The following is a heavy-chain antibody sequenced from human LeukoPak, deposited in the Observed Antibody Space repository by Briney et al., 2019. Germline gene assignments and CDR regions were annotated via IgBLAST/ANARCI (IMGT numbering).Heavy chain of an antibody. CDR1: GYTFTNYY. V-gene: IGHV1-46*01. Sequence: ASVKVSCKASGYTFTNYYIHWVRQAPGQGLEWMGLINPGGANTNYAQNFQGRVTMTRDMSTSTVYMELSSLTSEDTAVYYCAREMGVGSTMGYFYYWGQGTLVTVSS. CDR2: INPGGANT. D-gene: IGHD1-26*01. J-gene: IGHJ4*02. CDR3: AREMGVGSTMGYFYY.